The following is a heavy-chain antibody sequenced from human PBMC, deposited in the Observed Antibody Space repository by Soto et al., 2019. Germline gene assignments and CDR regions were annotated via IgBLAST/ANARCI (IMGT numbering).Heavy chain of an antibody. CDR3: ARTQYQLPKNAFDI. D-gene: IGHD2-2*01. V-gene: IGHV3-72*01. Sequence: GGSLRLSCAASGFTFSDHYMDWVRQAPGEGLEWVGRTRNKANSYTTEYAASVKGRFTISRDDSKNSLYLQMNSLKTEDTAVYYCARTQYQLPKNAFDIWGQGTMVTVSS. CDR2: TRNKANSYTT. J-gene: IGHJ3*02. CDR1: GFTFSDHY.